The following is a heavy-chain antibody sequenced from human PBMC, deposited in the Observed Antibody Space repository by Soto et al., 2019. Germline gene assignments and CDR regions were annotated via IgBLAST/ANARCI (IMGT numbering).Heavy chain of an antibody. V-gene: IGHV3-23*01. J-gene: IGHJ4*02. Sequence: PGGSLRLSCAASGFIFSSYAMSWVRQAPGKGLEWVSAISGSGGSTYYADSVKGRFTISRDNSKNTLYLQMNSLRAEDTAVYYCAKASGYCSSTSCYGPAFDYWGQGTLVTVSS. CDR2: ISGSGGST. CDR3: AKASGYCSSTSCYGPAFDY. D-gene: IGHD2-2*01. CDR1: GFIFSSYA.